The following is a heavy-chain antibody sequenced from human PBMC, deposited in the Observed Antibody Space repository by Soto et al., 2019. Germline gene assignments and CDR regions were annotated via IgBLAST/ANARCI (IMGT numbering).Heavy chain of an antibody. CDR2: ISYSGNKK. D-gene: IGHD6-19*01. CDR3: AKGPFIPVTSTLPGTFDM. CDR1: GFIFRTYG. Sequence: QVQLVESGGNVVQPGRTLRLSCAASGFIFRTYGMHWVRQAPGEGLEWVAVISYSGNKKAYADSVEGRFAMSRDNSKNAPYLQIDSLTAADTAVYHRAKGPFIPVTSTLPGTFDMWRPGTMITAAS. J-gene: IGHJ3*02. V-gene: IGHV3-30*18.